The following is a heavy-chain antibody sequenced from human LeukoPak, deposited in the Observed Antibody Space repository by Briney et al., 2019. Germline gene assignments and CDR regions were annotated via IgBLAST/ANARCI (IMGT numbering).Heavy chain of an antibody. CDR1: GFTFSTYE. CDR3: AKEFIPESSGFDAFDI. J-gene: IGHJ3*02. CDR2: ISSSGSTI. D-gene: IGHD3-22*01. Sequence: GGSLRLSCAASGFTFSTYEMDWVRQAPGKGLEWVSYISSSGSTIYYADSVRGRFTISRDNAKNSLYLQMNSLRAEDTAVYYCAKEFIPESSGFDAFDIWGQGTMVTASS. V-gene: IGHV3-48*03.